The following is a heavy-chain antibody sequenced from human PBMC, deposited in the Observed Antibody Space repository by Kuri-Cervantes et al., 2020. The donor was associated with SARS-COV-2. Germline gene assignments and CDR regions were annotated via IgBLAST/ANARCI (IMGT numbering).Heavy chain of an antibody. CDR3: ARGGLCSGGSCYHYSYYMDV. CDR1: GFSFSDYY. V-gene: IGHV3-11*06. CDR2: ISSSTTYT. J-gene: IGHJ6*03. D-gene: IGHD2-15*01. Sequence: GGSLRLSCAASGFSFSDYYMIWIRQAPGKGLEWVSYISSSTTYTNHADPVKGRFTISRDNAKNSLYLHMDSLRAEDSAVYSCARGGLCSGGSCYHYSYYMDVWGKGTTVTVSS.